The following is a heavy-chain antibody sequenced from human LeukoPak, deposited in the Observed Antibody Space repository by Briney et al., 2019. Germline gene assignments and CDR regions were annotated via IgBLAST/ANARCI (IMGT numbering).Heavy chain of an antibody. D-gene: IGHD1-14*01. CDR2: VRNKANGYTT. V-gene: IGHV3-72*01. CDR1: GFTFSDHY. Sequence: GGSLRLSCAASGFTFSDHYMDWARQAPGKGLEWVGRVRNKANGYTTEYAASVKVRFTISRDDSKNSLYLQMNSLETADTAVYYCTSGTLNLLQYWGQGTLVSVSS. CDR3: TSGTLNLLQY. J-gene: IGHJ4*02.